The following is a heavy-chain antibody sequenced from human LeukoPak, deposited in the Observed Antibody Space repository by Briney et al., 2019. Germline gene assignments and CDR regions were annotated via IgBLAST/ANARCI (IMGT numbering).Heavy chain of an antibody. CDR2: ISAYNGNT. Sequence: ASVKVSCKASGYTFTSYGISWVRQAPGQGLEWMGWISAYNGNTNYAQKLQGRVTMTTDTSTSTAYMELRSLRSDDTAVYYCATPPPSMVRGVRDDAFDIWGQGTMVTVSS. CDR3: ATPPPSMVRGVRDDAFDI. D-gene: IGHD3-10*01. J-gene: IGHJ3*02. CDR1: GYTFTSYG. V-gene: IGHV1-18*01.